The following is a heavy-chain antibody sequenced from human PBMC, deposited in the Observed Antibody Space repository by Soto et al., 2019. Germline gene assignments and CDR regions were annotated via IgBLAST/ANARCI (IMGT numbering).Heavy chain of an antibody. CDR3: AREALPRGMDI. D-gene: IGHD6-6*01. CDR1: GYTISSYG. CDR2: ISAYNGNT. J-gene: IGHJ6*04. Sequence: SVKLYWKTSGYTISSYGIGWVRQAPGQGLEWMGWISAYNGNTNYAQKLQGRVTMTTDTSTSTAYMELRSLRSDDTAVYYCAREALPRGMDIWGEGTTVTVSS. V-gene: IGHV1-18*01.